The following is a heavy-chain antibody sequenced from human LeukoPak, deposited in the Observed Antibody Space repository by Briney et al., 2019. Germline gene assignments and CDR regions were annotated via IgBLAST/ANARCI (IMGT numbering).Heavy chain of an antibody. Sequence: SETLSLTCTVSGAPISNYDWSWIRQPAGKGLEWISQIHTSGSTNYNPPLKSRVSMSIDTPENQVSLTIRSVTAADTAVYYCARRDISSGWSFDYWGQEILVTVSS. CDR1: GAPISNYD. CDR3: ARRDISSGWSFDY. CDR2: IHTSGST. J-gene: IGHJ4*02. D-gene: IGHD6-19*01. V-gene: IGHV4-4*07.